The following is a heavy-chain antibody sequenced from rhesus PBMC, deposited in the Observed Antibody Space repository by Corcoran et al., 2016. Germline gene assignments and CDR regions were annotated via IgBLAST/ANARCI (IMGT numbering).Heavy chain of an antibody. CDR3: AGVVVGSSYNSLDV. J-gene: IGHJ5-2*02. CDR2: IYGSSGST. Sequence: QVQLQESGPGVVKPSETLSLTCAVSGGSISSGYDWSGIRQPHGKGLEGIGYIYGSSGSTNYNPTLKNRVTIAKDASKTQFSRKLSSVTAADTAVYYCAGVVVGSSYNSLDVWGRGVLVTVSS. V-gene: IGHV4-76*01. D-gene: IGHD4-29*01. CDR1: GGSISSGYD.